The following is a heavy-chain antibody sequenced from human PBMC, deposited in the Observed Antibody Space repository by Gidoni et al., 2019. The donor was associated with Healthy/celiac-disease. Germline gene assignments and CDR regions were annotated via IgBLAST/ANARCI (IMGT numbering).Heavy chain of an antibody. D-gene: IGHD2-2*01. CDR2: ISSSSSYI. V-gene: IGHV3-21*01. CDR1: GFTFSSYS. CDR3: AAEAPYIVVVPAAIDY. Sequence: EVQLVESGGGLVTPGGSLRLSCAASGFTFSSYSMNWVRQAPGKGLEWVSSISSSSSYIYYADSVKGRFTISRDNAKNSLYLQMNSLRAEDTAVYYCAAEAPYIVVVPAAIDYWGQGTLVTVSS. J-gene: IGHJ4*02.